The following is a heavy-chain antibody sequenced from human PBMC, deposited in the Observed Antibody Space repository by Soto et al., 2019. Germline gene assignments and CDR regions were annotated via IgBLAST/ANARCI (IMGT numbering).Heavy chain of an antibody. V-gene: IGHV3-48*02. Sequence: EVQLVESGGGLVQPGGSMRLSCSASGFTFSSYSMNWVRQAPGKELELLSYISGSGNTMYYADSGKSRFTIARDNAQKSLYLQVNNLRDDDTAMYYCARDPKSGNQKLYFDYWSQGTLVTVSS. CDR3: ARDPKSGNQKLYFDY. CDR1: GFTFSSYS. CDR2: ISGSGNTM. D-gene: IGHD4-4*01. J-gene: IGHJ4*02.